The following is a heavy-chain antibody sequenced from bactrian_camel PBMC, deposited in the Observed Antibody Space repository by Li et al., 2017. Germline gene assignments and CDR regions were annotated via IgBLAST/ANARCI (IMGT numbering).Heavy chain of an antibody. Sequence: HVQLVESGGGSVQVGGSLRLSCVASGDTIGRYCMGWFRQIPDKEREAVASIGNDGDIRYADSVKGRFTIFRDNAKITLTLQMNSLKTEDTAVYYCAVHTLGSWGLNRYLEVWGQGTQVTVS. D-gene: IGHD6*01. CDR2: IGNDGDI. CDR1: GDTIGRYC. J-gene: IGHJ2*01. CDR3: AVHTLGSWGLNRYLEV. V-gene: IGHV3S55*01.